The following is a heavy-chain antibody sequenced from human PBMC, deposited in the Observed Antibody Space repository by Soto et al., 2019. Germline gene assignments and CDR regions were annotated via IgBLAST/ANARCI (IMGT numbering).Heavy chain of an antibody. J-gene: IGHJ4*02. D-gene: IGHD2-2*01. CDR2: ISWNGVSI. CDR3: AKDRSSAAYCFDF. V-gene: IGHV3-9*01. Sequence: LLVESGGGLVQPGRSLRLPCAASGFTFLDYAMHWVRQDPGKGREWGSGISWNGVSIGYADAAKVRCTISRDNAKNSILLQMNSLTVEDSAFNSCAKDRSSAAYCFDFWGQGTLATVSS. CDR1: GFTFLDYA.